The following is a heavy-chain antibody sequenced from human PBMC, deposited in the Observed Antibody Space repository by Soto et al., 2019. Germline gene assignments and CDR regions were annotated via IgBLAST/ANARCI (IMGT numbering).Heavy chain of an antibody. V-gene: IGHV3-72*01. D-gene: IGHD1-26*01. Sequence: EVQLVESGGVLVQPGGSLRLSCAASGFAFSDYFIDWVRQAPGKGLEWVGRVRNRVRGYTTEYAASVKGRFTISRDDSKNSVYLQMNSLRNADTAVYYCVRDRSWSYESWGLGTLVTVS. CDR1: GFAFSDYF. CDR3: VRDRSWSYES. J-gene: IGHJ5*02. CDR2: VRNRVRGYTT.